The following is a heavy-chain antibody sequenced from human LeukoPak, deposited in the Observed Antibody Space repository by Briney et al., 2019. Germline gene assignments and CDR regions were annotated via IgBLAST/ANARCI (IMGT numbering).Heavy chain of an antibody. V-gene: IGHV1-18*01. CDR3: ARGFVGYCSSTSCWGWFDP. CDR1: GYTFTSYG. CDR2: ISAYNGNT. Sequence: ASVKVSCKASGYTFTSYGISWVRQAPGQGLEWMGWISAYNGNTNYAQKLQGRVTMTTDTSTSTAYMELRSLRSDDTAVYYCARGFVGYCSSTSCWGWFDPWGQGTLVTVSS. J-gene: IGHJ5*02. D-gene: IGHD2-2*01.